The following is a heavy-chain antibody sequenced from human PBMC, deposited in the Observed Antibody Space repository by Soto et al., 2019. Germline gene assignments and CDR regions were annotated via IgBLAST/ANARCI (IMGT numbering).Heavy chain of an antibody. CDR2: IYYSGST. CDR1: GGSISSGGYY. Sequence: SETLSLTCTVSGGSISSGGYYCSWIRQHPGKGLEWIGYIYYSGSTYYSPSLKSRVTISVDTSKNQLSLNLSSGTAAYTDVYYCARDRDTAGYYGMDVWGQGTTVKVAS. CDR3: ARDRDTAGYYGMDV. D-gene: IGHD5-18*01. J-gene: IGHJ6*02. V-gene: IGHV4-31*03.